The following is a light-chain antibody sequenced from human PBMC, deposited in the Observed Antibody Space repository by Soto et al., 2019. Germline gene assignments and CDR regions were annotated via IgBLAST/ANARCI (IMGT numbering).Light chain of an antibody. CDR1: QSINNW. CDR2: GAS. CDR3: QQYKSYSRT. J-gene: IGKJ1*01. V-gene: IGKV1-5*01. Sequence: DIQMTQSPSTLSASVGDRVTITCRASQSINNWLAWYQQKPGKAPKLLIHGASDLESGAPSRFSGSGSGTEFTLTVNSLQPDDFATYYCQQYKSYSRTFGQGTKVEIK.